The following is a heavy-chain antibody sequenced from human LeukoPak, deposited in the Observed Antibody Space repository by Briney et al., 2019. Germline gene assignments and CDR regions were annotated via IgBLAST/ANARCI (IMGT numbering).Heavy chain of an antibody. CDR2: MTPNSGNT. Sequence: GAAVKVSCKASGYTFTSYDINGVRQATGRGGEWMGWMTPNSGNTGYAQKLPGRVTMTTDTSTSTAYMELRSLRSDDTAVYYCARVDGPGDDYWGQGTLVTVSS. D-gene: IGHD5-24*01. V-gene: IGHV1-8*01. CDR1: GYTFTSYD. J-gene: IGHJ4*02. CDR3: ARVDGPGDDY.